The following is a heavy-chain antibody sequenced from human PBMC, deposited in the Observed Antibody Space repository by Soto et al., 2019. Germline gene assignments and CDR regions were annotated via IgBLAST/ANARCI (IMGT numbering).Heavy chain of an antibody. Sequence: PWGSLRLSCAASGFTFSGYWMSWARQAPGKGLGWMANIKQDGSAKYFVDSVKGRFIFAIENAKNPLYLQMNRLKRADTAVYYCARRGRRSGNYADAFDIWGQGTMVNVSS. V-gene: IGHV3-7*03. CDR3: ARRGRRSGNYADAFDI. CDR1: GFTFSGYW. D-gene: IGHD1-26*01. J-gene: IGHJ3*02. CDR2: IKQDGSAK.